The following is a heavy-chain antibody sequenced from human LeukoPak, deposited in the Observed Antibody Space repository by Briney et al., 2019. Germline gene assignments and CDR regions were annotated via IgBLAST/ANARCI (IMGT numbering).Heavy chain of an antibody. CDR1: GASISSGSYY. Sequence: TLSLTCTVSGASISSGSYYWSWIRQPAGRGLEWIGHIYTSGSTNYNPSLKSRVTISIDTSKNQFSLKLTSVTAADTAVYYCARNLYNWNYADYWGQGTLVTVSS. V-gene: IGHV4-61*09. CDR3: ARNLYNWNYADY. J-gene: IGHJ4*02. D-gene: IGHD1-7*01. CDR2: IYTSGST.